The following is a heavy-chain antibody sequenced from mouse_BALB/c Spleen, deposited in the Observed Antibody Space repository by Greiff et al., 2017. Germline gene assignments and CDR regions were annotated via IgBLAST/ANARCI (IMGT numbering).Heavy chain of an antibody. V-gene: IGHV3-2*02. CDR2: ISYSGST. CDR1: GYSITSDYA. D-gene: IGHD2-4*01. Sequence: EVQLQQSGPGLVKPSQSLSLTCTVTGYSITSDYAWNWIRQFPGNKLEWMGYISYSGSTSYNPSLKSRISITRDTSKNQFFLQLNSVTTEDTATYYCARGDYDYGTTGWGQGTTLTVSS. CDR3: ARGDYDYGTTG. J-gene: IGHJ2*01.